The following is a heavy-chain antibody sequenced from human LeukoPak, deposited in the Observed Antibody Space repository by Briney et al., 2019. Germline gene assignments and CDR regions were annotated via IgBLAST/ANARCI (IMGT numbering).Heavy chain of an antibody. Sequence: GGSLRLSCVASGFTFSGHWMSWVRQAPGKGLEWVANIKDDGSDKYYVDSVKGRFTISRDNSKNTLYLQMNSLRAEDTAVYYCARDSRDYYDSSGYYSPYYYGMDVWGQGTTVTVSS. D-gene: IGHD3-22*01. V-gene: IGHV3-7*01. J-gene: IGHJ6*02. CDR1: GFTFSGHW. CDR3: ARDSRDYYDSSGYYSPYYYGMDV. CDR2: IKDDGSDK.